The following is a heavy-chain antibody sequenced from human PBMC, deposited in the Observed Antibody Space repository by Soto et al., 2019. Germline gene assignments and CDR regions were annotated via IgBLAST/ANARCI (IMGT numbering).Heavy chain of an antibody. V-gene: IGHV4-30-4*01. CDR2: IYYDGNS. D-gene: IGHD5-12*01. CDR3: ARDRRWLPRGPNNWLDL. CDR1: GGSINSGDYY. J-gene: IGHJ5*02. Sequence: LSLTCTVSGGSINSGDYYWTWVRQPPGKGLEWIGYIYYDGNSQHNPSLKSRVTMSIDTSKNQFSLNLSSVTAADTAVYYCARDRRWLPRGPNNWLDLWGQGTQVTVS.